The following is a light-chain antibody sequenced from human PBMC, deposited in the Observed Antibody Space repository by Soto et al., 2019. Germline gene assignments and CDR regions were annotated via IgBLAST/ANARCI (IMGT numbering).Light chain of an antibody. CDR3: RSYAGTDYV. V-gene: IGLV2-8*01. CDR1: SSDVGGYNY. Sequence: QSVLTQPPSASGSPGQSVTISCTGTSSDVGGYNYVSWYQQHPGKAPKILIYEVSKRPSGVPDRFFGSKSGNTASLTVSGLRPEDEAEYHCRSYAGTDYVFGTGNKVTVL. CDR2: EVS. J-gene: IGLJ1*01.